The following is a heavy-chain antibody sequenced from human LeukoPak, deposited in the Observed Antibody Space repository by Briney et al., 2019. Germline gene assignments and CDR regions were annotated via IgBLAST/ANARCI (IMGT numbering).Heavy chain of an antibody. D-gene: IGHD4-23*01. CDR3: AKDRNGVYGGNSFLDY. CDR2: ISGSGGST. V-gene: IGHV3-23*01. J-gene: IGHJ4*02. CDR1: GFTFSSYA. Sequence: PGGSLRLSCAASGFTFSSYAMSWVRQAPGKGLEWVSAISGSGGSTYYADSVKGRFTISRDNSKNTLYLQMNSLRAEDTAVYYCAKDRNGVYGGNSFLDYWGQGILVTVSS.